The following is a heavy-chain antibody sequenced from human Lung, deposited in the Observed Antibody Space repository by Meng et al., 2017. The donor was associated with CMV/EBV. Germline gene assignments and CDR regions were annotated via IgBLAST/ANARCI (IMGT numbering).Heavy chain of an antibody. Sequence: LTCAASGFTFSSYWMHWVRQAPGKGLVWVSRINSDGSSTSYADSVKGRFTISRDNAKNTLYLQMNSLRAEDTAVYYCARSYYYDSSGYYYPFDYWGQGXLVTVSS. J-gene: IGHJ4*02. D-gene: IGHD3-22*01. CDR2: INSDGSST. CDR3: ARSYYYDSSGYYYPFDY. CDR1: GFTFSSYW. V-gene: IGHV3-74*01.